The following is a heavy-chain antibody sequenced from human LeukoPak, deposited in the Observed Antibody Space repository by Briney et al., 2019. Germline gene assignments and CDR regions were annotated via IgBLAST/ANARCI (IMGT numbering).Heavy chain of an antibody. CDR3: ARDRPYSSSWPLDY. CDR1: GGSISSYY. Sequence: SETLSLTCTVSGGSISSYYWSWIRQPPGKGLEWIGYIYYSGSTNYNPSLRSRVIISVDTSKNQFSLKLSSVTAADTAVYYCARDRPYSSSWPLDYWGQGSLVTVSS. J-gene: IGHJ4*02. D-gene: IGHD6-13*01. CDR2: IYYSGST. V-gene: IGHV4-59*01.